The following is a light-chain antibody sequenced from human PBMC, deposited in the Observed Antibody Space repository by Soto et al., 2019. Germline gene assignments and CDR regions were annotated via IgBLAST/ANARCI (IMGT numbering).Light chain of an antibody. CDR2: NNN. CDR3: AAWDDGLNGVL. V-gene: IGLV1-44*01. CDR1: SSNIGSNT. Sequence: QSVLTQPPSASGTPGQRVTISCSGSSSNIGSNTVNWYHQLPGTAPKLLIANNNQRHSGVTDRFSGSKSGTSASLAISGLQSEDEDDYYCAAWDDGLNGVLFGGGTKLTVL. J-gene: IGLJ3*02.